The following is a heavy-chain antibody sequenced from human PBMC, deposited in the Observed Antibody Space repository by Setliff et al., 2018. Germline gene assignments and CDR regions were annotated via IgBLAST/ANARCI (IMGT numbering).Heavy chain of an antibody. V-gene: IGHV4-38-2*02. CDR3: ARDPHYDPTYSLPGHAFDF. J-gene: IGHJ3*01. Sequence: ETLSLTCAVSGYSISNGFYWGWIRQSPVKGLEWIGSLFDGGSAYYSPSLKSRASISLDASKNQFALKLTSATAADTAVYYCARDPHYDPTYSLPGHAFDFWGQGIMVTVSS. CDR2: LFDGGSA. D-gene: IGHD3-22*01. CDR1: GYSISNGFY.